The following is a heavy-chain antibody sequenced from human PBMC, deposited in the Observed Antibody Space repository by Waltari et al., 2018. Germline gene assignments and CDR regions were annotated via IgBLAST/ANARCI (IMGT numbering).Heavy chain of an antibody. CDR3: ARDWWFRELSWFDP. CDR2: INAGNGNT. D-gene: IGHD3-10*01. J-gene: IGHJ5*02. V-gene: IGHV1-3*01. Sequence: QVQLVQSGAEVKKPGASVKVSCKASGYTFTSYAMHWVRQAPGQRLEWMGWINAGNGNTKYSQKFQGRVTITRDTSASTAYMELSCLRSEDTAVYYCARDWWFRELSWFDPWGQGTLVTVSS. CDR1: GYTFTSYA.